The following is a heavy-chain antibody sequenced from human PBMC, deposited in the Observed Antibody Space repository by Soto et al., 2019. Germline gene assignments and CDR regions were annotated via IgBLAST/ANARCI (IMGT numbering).Heavy chain of an antibody. D-gene: IGHD3-3*01. CDR3: AKVGIGETYYDFWSGYRVVSGMDV. V-gene: IGHV3-23*01. Sequence: GGSLRLSCAASGFTFSSYAMSWVRQAPGKGLEWVSAISGSGGSTYYTDSVKGRFTISGDNSKNTLYLQMNSLRAEDTAVYYGAKVGIGETYYDFWSGYRVVSGMDVWGQGTTVTVSS. CDR2: ISGSGGST. J-gene: IGHJ6*02. CDR1: GFTFSSYA.